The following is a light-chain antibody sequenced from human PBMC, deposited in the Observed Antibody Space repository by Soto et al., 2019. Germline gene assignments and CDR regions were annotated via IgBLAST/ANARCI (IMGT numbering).Light chain of an antibody. J-gene: IGLJ1*01. CDR3: QAWDSSTFYV. CDR2: QDS. V-gene: IGLV3-1*01. Sequence: SYELTQPPSVSVSPGQTASITCSGDKLGDRYACWYQQKPGQSPVLVMYQDSKRPSGIPERFSGSNSGNTATLTISGTQAMDEADYYCQAWDSSTFYVFGSGTKLTV. CDR1: KLGDRY.